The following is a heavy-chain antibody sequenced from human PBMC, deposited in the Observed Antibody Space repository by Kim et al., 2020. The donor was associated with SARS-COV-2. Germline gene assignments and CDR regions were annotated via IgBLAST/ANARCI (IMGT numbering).Heavy chain of an antibody. D-gene: IGHD2-2*01. CDR1: GFTFSSNA. CDR2: ISSSGT. V-gene: IGHV3-23*01. J-gene: IGHJ4*02. Sequence: GGSLRLSCAASGFTFSSNAMSWVRQAPGKGLEWVSAISSSGTYYADSVKGRFIISRDNSKNTLSLQMNSLRVEDTALYYCAKENPDVPGTIRLDYWGQGT. CDR3: AKENPDVPGTIRLDY.